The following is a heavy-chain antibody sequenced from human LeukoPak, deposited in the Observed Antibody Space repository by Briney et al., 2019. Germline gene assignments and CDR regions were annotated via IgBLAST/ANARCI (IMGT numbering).Heavy chain of an antibody. D-gene: IGHD2-2*01. CDR3: ARALVVPAAMDY. CDR1: GGTFSSYD. Sequence: SVTLSCKASGGTFSSYDISWMRQAPRPGLEWMGGIIPIFGTANYAQKFQGRVTITADKSTSTAYMELSSLRSEDTAVYYCARALVVPAAMDYWGQGTLVTVSS. CDR2: IIPIFGTA. J-gene: IGHJ4*02. V-gene: IGHV1-69*06.